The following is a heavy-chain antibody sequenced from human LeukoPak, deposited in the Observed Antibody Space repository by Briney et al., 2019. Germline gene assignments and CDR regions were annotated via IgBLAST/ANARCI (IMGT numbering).Heavy chain of an antibody. CDR3: VKDGSNYPGDY. J-gene: IGHJ4*02. V-gene: IGHV3-48*04. D-gene: IGHD4-11*01. CDR1: GFIFSSYS. Sequence: GGSLRLSCVVSGFIFSSYSMNWVRQAPGKGLEWISYISSSSSTIYYADPVQGRFTISRDNAKNTVHLQMNRLRAEDTAVYYCVKDGSNYPGDYWGQGTLVTVSS. CDR2: ISSSSSTI.